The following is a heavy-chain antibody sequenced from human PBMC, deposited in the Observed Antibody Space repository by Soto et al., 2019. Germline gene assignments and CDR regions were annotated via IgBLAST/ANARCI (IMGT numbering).Heavy chain of an antibody. J-gene: IGHJ4*02. CDR1: GFSLSTGGVG. CDR2: IYWDDDE. V-gene: IGHV2-5*02. D-gene: IGHD5-12*01. CDR3: AHSPVRDGYIFDY. Sequence: QITLKESGPTLVKPTQTLTLTCTVSGFSLSTGGVGVGWIRQPPGKALEWLALIYWDDDERYSPSLKSRLTITQDTTKTQVVRTITNMDPVDTATYYCAHSPVRDGYIFDYWGQGTLVTVSS.